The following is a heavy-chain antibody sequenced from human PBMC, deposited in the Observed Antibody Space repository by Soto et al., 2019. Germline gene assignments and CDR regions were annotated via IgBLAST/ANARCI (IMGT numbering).Heavy chain of an antibody. D-gene: IGHD2-2*01. V-gene: IGHV3-53*01. CDR1: GFTVSSNY. CDR2: IYSGGST. CDR3: ARAELGYCISTSCYLGYYGMDV. Sequence: GGSLRLSCAASGFTVSSNYMRWVRQAPGKGLEWVSVIYSGGSTYYADSVKGRFTISRDNSKNTLYLQMNSLRAEDTAVYYCARAELGYCISTSCYLGYYGMDVWGQGTTVTVSS. J-gene: IGHJ6*02.